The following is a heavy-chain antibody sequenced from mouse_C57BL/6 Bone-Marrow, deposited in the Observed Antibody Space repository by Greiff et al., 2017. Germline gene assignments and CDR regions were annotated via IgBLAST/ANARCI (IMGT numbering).Heavy chain of an antibody. Sequence: EVQLVESGGGLVKPGGSLKLSCAASGFTFSSYAMSWVRQTPEKRLEWVATISDGGSYTYYPDNVKGRFTISRDNAKKNLSLQMSQLKSDDTAMYYCARDQNAMDYWGQETSVSVSS. CDR2: ISDGGSYT. V-gene: IGHV5-4*01. CDR3: ARDQNAMDY. J-gene: IGHJ4*01. CDR1: GFTFSSYA.